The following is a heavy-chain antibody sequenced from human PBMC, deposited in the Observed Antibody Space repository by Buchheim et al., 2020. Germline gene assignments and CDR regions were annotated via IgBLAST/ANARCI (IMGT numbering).Heavy chain of an antibody. D-gene: IGHD3-3*01. J-gene: IGHJ6*02. Sequence: QVQLQESGPGLVQPSGTLSLTCAVSGGSISSSNWWSWVRQPQGKGLEWIGEIYHNGSTNYNPSLKSRVTISVDNTKNKFSLKLSSGTDADTAVYYCARDRYDTPRYYGMDVWGQGTT. CDR3: ARDRYDTPRYYGMDV. V-gene: IGHV4-4*02. CDR1: GGSISSSNW. CDR2: IYHNGST.